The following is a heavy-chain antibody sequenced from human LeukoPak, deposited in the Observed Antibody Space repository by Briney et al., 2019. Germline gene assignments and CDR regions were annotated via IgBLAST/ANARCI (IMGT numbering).Heavy chain of an antibody. CDR1: GFTFGDYA. D-gene: IGHD3-10*01. CDR2: IRSKTYGGTT. J-gene: IGHJ4*02. V-gene: IGHV3-49*04. CDR3: TTYLGVMDLSYLQY. Sequence: GGSLRLSCTASGFTFGDYAMNWVRQAPGKGLEWVGFIRSKTYGGTTEYAASVKGRFTISRDDSTSIAYLQMNSLKTEDTAVYYCTTYLGVMDLSYLQYWGQGTLVTVSS.